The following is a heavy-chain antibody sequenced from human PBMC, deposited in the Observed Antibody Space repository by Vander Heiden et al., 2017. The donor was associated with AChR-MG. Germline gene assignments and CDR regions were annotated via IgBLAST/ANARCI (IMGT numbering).Heavy chain of an antibody. J-gene: IGHJ6*02. Sequence: QVELAEPGGGVVQPGRSLRGSCAASGSTFISYAMHRVRQAPGKGLEWVAVISHDGSNKHYADSVKGRFTISRDNSKNTLYLQMNSLRGEDTALYYCAKVIAARPGEYYYFGMDVWGQGTTVTVSS. D-gene: IGHD6-6*01. CDR1: GSTFISYA. V-gene: IGHV3-30*18. CDR3: AKVIAARPGEYYYFGMDV. CDR2: ISHDGSNK.